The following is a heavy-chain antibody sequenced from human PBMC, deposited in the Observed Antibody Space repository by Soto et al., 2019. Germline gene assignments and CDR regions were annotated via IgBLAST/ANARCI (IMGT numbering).Heavy chain of an antibody. CDR3: ARDCSSTSCPHLGYYYMDV. Sequence: SEDLSLTCAVSGYSISSSNWWGWIRQPPGKGLEWIGYIYYSGSTYYNPSLKSRVTISVDTSKNQFSLKLSSVTAADTAVYYCARDCSSTSCPHLGYYYMDVWGKGTTVTVSS. CDR2: IYYSGST. CDR1: GYSISSSNW. J-gene: IGHJ6*03. D-gene: IGHD2-2*01. V-gene: IGHV4-28*03.